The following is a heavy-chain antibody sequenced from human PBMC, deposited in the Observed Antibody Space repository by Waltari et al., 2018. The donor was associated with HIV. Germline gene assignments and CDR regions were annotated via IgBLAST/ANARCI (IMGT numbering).Heavy chain of an antibody. CDR3: ARDPVVPAAMRPLNWFDP. CDR1: GFTFSSYS. D-gene: IGHD2-2*01. J-gene: IGHJ5*02. CDR2: ISSSSSYI. V-gene: IGHV3-21*01. Sequence: VQLVESGGGLVKPGGSLRLSCAASGFTFSSYSMNWVRQAPGKGLEWVSSISSSSSYIYYADSVKGRFTISRDNAKNSLYLQMNSLRAEDTAVYYCARDPVVPAAMRPLNWFDPWGQGTLVTVSS.